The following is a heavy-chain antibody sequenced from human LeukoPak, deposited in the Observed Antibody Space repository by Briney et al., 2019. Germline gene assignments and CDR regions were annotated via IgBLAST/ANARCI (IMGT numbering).Heavy chain of an antibody. CDR3: ARDRGSSGWYEFDY. V-gene: IGHV3-7*01. Sequence: GGSLRLSCAASGFTSSSYWMSWVRQAPGKGLEWVANIKQDGSEKYYVDSVKGRFTISRDNAENSLYLQMNSLRAEDTAVYYCARDRGSSGWYEFDYWGQGTLVTVSS. CDR2: IKQDGSEK. D-gene: IGHD6-19*01. CDR1: GFTSSSYW. J-gene: IGHJ4*02.